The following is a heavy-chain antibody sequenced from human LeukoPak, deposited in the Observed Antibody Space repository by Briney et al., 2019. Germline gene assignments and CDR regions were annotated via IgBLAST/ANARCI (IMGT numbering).Heavy chain of an antibody. CDR2: INHSGST. V-gene: IGHV4-34*01. CDR1: GGSFSGYY. D-gene: IGHD3-22*01. Sequence: PSETLSLTCAVYGGSFSGYYWSWIRQPPGKGLEWIGEINHSGSTNYNPSLKSRVTISVDTSKNQFSLKLSSVTAADTAVYYCARVGYYDSSGYLGHFDYWGQGTLVTVSS. J-gene: IGHJ4*02. CDR3: ARVGYYDSSGYLGHFDY.